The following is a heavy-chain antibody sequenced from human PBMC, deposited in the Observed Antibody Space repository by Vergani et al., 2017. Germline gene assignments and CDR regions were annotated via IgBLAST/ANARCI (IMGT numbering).Heavy chain of an antibody. D-gene: IGHD3-9*01. V-gene: IGHV4-38-2*01. CDR1: GFSIDNGYY. CDR3: ARRSGIVYDIFSGTQYFFDF. Sequence: QVQLQESGPGLVKPSETLSLTFAVSGFSIDNGYYWDWIRQPPGKGLEWIGIIYRTGRTHFNPSLKSRVTISVDTSNNHFSLRLNSLTAADTAVYYCARRSGIVYDIFSGTQYFFDFWGQGTLVTVSS. CDR2: IYRTGRT. J-gene: IGHJ4*02.